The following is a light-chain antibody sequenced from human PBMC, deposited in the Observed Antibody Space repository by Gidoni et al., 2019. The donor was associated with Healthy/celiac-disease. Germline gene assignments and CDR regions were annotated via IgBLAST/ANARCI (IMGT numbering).Light chain of an antibody. J-gene: IGLJ3*02. Sequence: SYVLTQPPSVTVAPGKTASITWGGNNIGSKSVYWYQQKPGQAPVLVIYYDSDRPSGIPERFSCSNSGNTATLTISRVEAGDEADYYCQVWDSSSDHWVFGGGTKLTVL. V-gene: IGLV3-21*04. CDR3: QVWDSSSDHWV. CDR2: YDS. CDR1: NIGSKS.